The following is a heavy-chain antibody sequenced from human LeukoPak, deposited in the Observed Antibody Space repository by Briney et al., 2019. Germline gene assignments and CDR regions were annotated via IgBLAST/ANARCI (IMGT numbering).Heavy chain of an antibody. V-gene: IGHV1-2*02. CDR2: INPNSGGT. CDR1: GYTFTGYY. D-gene: IGHD6-19*01. Sequence: ASVKVSCKASGYTFTGYYMHWVRQAPGQGLEWMGWINPNSGGTNYAQKFQGRVTMTRDTSISTAYMELSRLRSDDTAVYYCARGRVAGTPYGMDVWGQGTTVTVSS. J-gene: IGHJ6*02. CDR3: ARGRVAGTPYGMDV.